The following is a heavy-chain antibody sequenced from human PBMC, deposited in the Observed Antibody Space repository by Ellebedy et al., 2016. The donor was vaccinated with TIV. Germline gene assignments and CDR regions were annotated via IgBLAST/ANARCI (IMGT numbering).Heavy chain of an antibody. CDR2: VNAGGVVI. J-gene: IGHJ3*01. D-gene: IGHD4-23*01. Sequence: PSETLSLTCAGSGYSFSSYAMSWVRQAPGKGLEWVSGVNAGGVVIAYADSVKGRFTISRDNSTDTLYLQMNSLRAEDTAIYYCARDTVGVGPAFDVWGQGTMVTVSS. CDR1: GYSFSSYA. CDR3: ARDTVGVGPAFDV. V-gene: IGHV3-23*01.